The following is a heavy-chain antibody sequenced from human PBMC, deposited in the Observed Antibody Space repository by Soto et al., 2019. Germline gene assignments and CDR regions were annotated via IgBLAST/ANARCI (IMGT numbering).Heavy chain of an antibody. Sequence: EVQLLESGGGLVQRGGSQRLSCAAPGFTFTSYVMSWVRQAPGKGLEWVAGISGGGSTAFYADSVKGRFTISRDNAKNTLVLQMDSLRAEDTAIYYCAKDSNKYSSSLRGRYFDYWGQGTLVTVSS. CDR2: ISGGGSTA. CDR3: AKDSNKYSSSLRGRYFDY. J-gene: IGHJ4*02. CDR1: GFTFTSYV. D-gene: IGHD3-22*01. V-gene: IGHV3-23*01.